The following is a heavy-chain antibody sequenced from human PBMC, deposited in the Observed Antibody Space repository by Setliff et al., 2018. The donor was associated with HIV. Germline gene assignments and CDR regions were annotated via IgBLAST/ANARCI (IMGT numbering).Heavy chain of an antibody. Sequence: PGGSLRLSCAASGFTFSSYSMNWVRQAPGKGLEWLCLISGNSGVETYADSVEGRFTISRDNARNSLYLQLNSLIAEDTAVYYCARDRGGSYTPLDFWGQGILVTAPQ. J-gene: IGHJ4*02. CDR2: ISGNSGVE. V-gene: IGHV3-48*01. CDR1: GFTFSSYS. D-gene: IGHD1-26*01. CDR3: ARDRGGSYTPLDF.